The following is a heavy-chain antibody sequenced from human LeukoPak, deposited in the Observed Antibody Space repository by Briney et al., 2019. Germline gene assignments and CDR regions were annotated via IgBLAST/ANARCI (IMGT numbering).Heavy chain of an antibody. CDR2: IKQDGSEK. CDR1: GFIFSSYW. J-gene: IGHJ4*02. CDR3: ARGKEPVAGSLSHFDY. Sequence: GGSLRLSCAASGFIFSSYWMSWVRQAPGKGLESVANIKQDGSEKYYVDSLKGRFTISRDNAKNSLYLQMNSLRAEDTAVYYCARGKEPVAGSLSHFDYWGQGTLVTVSS. V-gene: IGHV3-7*01. D-gene: IGHD6-19*01.